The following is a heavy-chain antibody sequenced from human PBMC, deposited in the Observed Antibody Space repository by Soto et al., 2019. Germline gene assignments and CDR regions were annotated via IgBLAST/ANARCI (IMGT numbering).Heavy chain of an antibody. V-gene: IGHV2-26*01. CDR2: IFSNDEK. Sequence: SGPTLVNPTETLTLTCTVSGFSLSNARMGVSWIRQPPGKALEWLAHIFSNDEKSYSTSLKSRLTISKDTSKSQVVLTMTNMDPVDTATYYCARIRGVETQLNDYRGQGTLVTVSS. CDR1: GFSLSNARMG. CDR3: ARIRGVETQLNDY. D-gene: IGHD1-1*01. J-gene: IGHJ4*02.